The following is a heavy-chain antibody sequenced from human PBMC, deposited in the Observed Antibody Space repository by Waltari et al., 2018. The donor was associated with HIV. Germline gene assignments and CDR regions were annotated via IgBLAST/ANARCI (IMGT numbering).Heavy chain of an antibody. Sequence: HVQLQESGPGLVKPSETLSLTCSVSDYSITSGYHWGWIRQSPGRGLEWIGSISHSGTTVYSPSLKSRITLFRNTSKNQFFLKLTSATAADTAVYYCASTYYDLLEGWYFDFWGQGRLVTVSS. J-gene: IGHJ4*02. CDR3: ASTYYDLLEGWYFDF. D-gene: IGHD3-3*01. CDR2: ISHSGTT. CDR1: DYSITSGYH. V-gene: IGHV4-38-2*02.